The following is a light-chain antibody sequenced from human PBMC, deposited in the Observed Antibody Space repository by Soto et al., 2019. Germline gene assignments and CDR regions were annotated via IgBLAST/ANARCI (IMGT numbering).Light chain of an antibody. J-gene: IGLJ3*02. V-gene: IGLV2-14*01. Sequence: QSALTQPASVSGSPGQSITISCTGTSSDVGGYNSVSWYQQHPGKAPKLMIYDVSHRPSGVSNRFSGSKSGNTASLTISGLQAEDEADYCCSSYTSSSTLVFGGGTQLTVL. CDR3: SSYTSSSTLV. CDR1: SSDVGGYNS. CDR2: DVS.